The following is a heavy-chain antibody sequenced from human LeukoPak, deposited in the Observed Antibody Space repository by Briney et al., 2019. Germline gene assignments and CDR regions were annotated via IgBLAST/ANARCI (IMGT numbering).Heavy chain of an antibody. Sequence: QTSETLSLTCTVSGGSISSSNYYWGWIRQPPGKGLEWIGSIYYSGSTYYNLSLKSRGTISVDTSKNQFSLKLSSVTAADTAVYYCASPASDAFDIWGQGTMVTVSS. CDR3: ASPASDAFDI. V-gene: IGHV4-39*01. CDR1: GGSISSSNYY. J-gene: IGHJ3*02. CDR2: IYYSGST.